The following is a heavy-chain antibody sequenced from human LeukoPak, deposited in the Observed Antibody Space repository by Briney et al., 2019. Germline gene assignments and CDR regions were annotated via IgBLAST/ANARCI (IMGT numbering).Heavy chain of an antibody. J-gene: IGHJ4*02. Sequence: GGSLRLSCAVSGITLSNYGMSWVRQAPGKGLEWVAGISGSGGGTHYADSAKGRFTISRDNPKNTLHLQMNSLRAEDTAVYFCAKRGVVIRVILVGFHKEAYYFDSWGQGALVIVSS. CDR3: AKRGVVIRVILVGFHKEAYYFDS. CDR1: GITLSNYG. CDR2: ISGSGGGT. D-gene: IGHD3-10*01. V-gene: IGHV3-23*01.